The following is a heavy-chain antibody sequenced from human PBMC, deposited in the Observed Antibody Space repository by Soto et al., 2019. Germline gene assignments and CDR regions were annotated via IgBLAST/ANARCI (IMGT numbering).Heavy chain of an antibody. CDR2: INHSGST. D-gene: IGHD3-3*01. J-gene: IGHJ4*02. CDR1: GGSFTGYS. Sequence: PSETLSLTCAVYGGSFTGYSWTWIRQPPGEGLEWIGEINHSGSTNCNPSLKSRVTMSVDTSKNQFSLNLSSVTAADTAVYYCARGTPLRDFWSGKYDDWGRGTLVTVSS. V-gene: IGHV4-34*01. CDR3: ARGTPLRDFWSGKYDD.